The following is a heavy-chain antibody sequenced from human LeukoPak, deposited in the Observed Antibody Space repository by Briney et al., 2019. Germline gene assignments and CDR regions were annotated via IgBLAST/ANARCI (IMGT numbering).Heavy chain of an antibody. Sequence: SETLSLTCAVSGYSISSGYYWGWIRQPPGKGLEWIGSIYHSGSTNYNPSLKSRVTISVDTSKNQFSLKLSSVTAADTAVYYCARAVQLWFQVDYWGQGTLVTVSS. D-gene: IGHD5-18*01. CDR2: IYHSGST. CDR3: ARAVQLWFQVDY. V-gene: IGHV4-38-2*01. J-gene: IGHJ4*02. CDR1: GYSISSGYY.